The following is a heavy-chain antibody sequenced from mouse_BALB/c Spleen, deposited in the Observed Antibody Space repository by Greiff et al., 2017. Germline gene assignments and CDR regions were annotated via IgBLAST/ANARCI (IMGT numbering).Heavy chain of an antibody. D-gene: IGHD1-1*01. CDR1: GYTFTSSW. Sequence: VKLQQPGSVLVRPGASVKLSCKASGYTFTSSWMHWAKQRPGQGLEWIGEIHPNSGNTNYNQKFKDKATLTVDKSSSTAYMQLSSPTSEDSAVYYCTRDYGSSYAMDYWGQGTTLTVSS. CDR2: IHPNSGNT. J-gene: IGHJ2*01. CDR3: TRDYGSSYAMDY. V-gene: IGHV1S130*01.